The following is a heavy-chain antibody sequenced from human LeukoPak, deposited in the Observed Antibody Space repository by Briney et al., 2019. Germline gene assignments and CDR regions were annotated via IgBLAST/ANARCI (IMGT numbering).Heavy chain of an antibody. CDR1: GFTFSGYG. CDR2: ISIGGTYI. J-gene: IGHJ3*02. CDR3: TKSRSSWSDDTFDI. D-gene: IGHD6-13*01. Sequence: NPGGSLRLSCAASGFTFSGYGMFWVRQAPGKGLEWISSISIGGTYIYYADSVKGRFTISRNNAKNSLYLQMNSLRADDTAVYSCTKSRSSWSDDTFDIWGQGTMVTVSS. V-gene: IGHV3-21*01.